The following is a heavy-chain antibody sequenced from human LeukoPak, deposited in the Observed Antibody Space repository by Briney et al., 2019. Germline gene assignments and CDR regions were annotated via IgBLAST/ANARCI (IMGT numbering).Heavy chain of an antibody. V-gene: IGHV5-51*01. CDR3: GMSGDRVPLQDDVFDV. CDR2: IYPGDSGP. CDR1: GYSFTSYC. D-gene: IGHD1-26*01. Sequence: GASLKISCKVSGYSFTSYCIGWVRQVPGKGLEWMGIIYPGDSGPTYSPSFQGQVTISVDKSINTAYLQWSSLQASDTAMYYCGMSGDRVPLQDDVFDVWGQGTMVTVPT. J-gene: IGHJ3*01.